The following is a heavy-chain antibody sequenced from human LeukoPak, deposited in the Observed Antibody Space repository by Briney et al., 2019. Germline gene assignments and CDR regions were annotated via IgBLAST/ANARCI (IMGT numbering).Heavy chain of an antibody. CDR1: GGSITSDY. CDR2: VSYSGSS. CDR3: TRGGSYWSI. D-gene: IGHD3-16*01. V-gene: IGHV4-59*01. Sequence: PSETLSLTCTVSGGSITSDYWTWLRQPPGETLEWIGYVSYSGSSNYNPSLKSRVTISIDTSKSQFSLKLTSVTAADTAVYYCTRGGSYWSIWGQGTLVTVSS. J-gene: IGHJ4*02.